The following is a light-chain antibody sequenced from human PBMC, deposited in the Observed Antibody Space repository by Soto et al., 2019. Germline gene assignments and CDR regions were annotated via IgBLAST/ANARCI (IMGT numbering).Light chain of an antibody. CDR3: QQYNNWTRAT. V-gene: IGKV3-15*01. CDR1: QSVSSN. J-gene: IGKJ4*01. CDR2: DAS. Sequence: IVLAQFPATLSVSPGERATLSCRASQSVSSNLAWYHQKPGQAPRLLIYDASSRAPGIPARFSGSGSGTEFNLTISSLQSEDFGVYYCQQYNNWTRATFGEGTKVDIK.